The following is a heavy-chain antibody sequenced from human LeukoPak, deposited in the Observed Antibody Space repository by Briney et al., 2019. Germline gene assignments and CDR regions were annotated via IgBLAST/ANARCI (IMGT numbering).Heavy chain of an antibody. CDR1: GFTFSNHD. Sequence: GGSLTLSCAASGFTFSNHDMSWVRQAPGKGLEWVSGVSASGSSRFYADSVKCRFTVSRDNSKNTLYLQMNSLRVEDTAVYYCAELVTLNFWGQGTLVTVSS. J-gene: IGHJ4*02. V-gene: IGHV3-23*01. D-gene: IGHD2-21*02. CDR2: VSASGSSR. CDR3: AELVTLNF.